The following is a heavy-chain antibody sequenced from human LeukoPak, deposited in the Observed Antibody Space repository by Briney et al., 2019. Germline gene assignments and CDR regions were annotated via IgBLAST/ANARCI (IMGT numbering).Heavy chain of an antibody. J-gene: IGHJ4*02. CDR2: VTAYNGDT. CDR1: GYTFTSYR. D-gene: IGHD6-13*01. CDR3: ARIAQQHLARHFDF. Sequence: ASVRVSCKASGYTFTSYRFSWVRQAPGQGLEWMGWVTAYNGDTNYAQKVRGRVTMTTDTSTSTAYMELRSLRSDDTAVYYCARIAQQHLARHFDFWGQGTLVTVSS. V-gene: IGHV1-18*04.